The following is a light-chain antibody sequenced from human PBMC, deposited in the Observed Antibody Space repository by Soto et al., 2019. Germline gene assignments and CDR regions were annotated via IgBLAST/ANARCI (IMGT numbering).Light chain of an antibody. V-gene: IGLV2-8*01. CDR2: EVS. J-gene: IGLJ2*01. CDR3: SSYAGSKHLV. Sequence: QSALTQPPSASGSPGQSVTISCTGTSSDVGGYNYVSWYQQHPGTAPKLLIYEVSKRPSGVPDRFSGSKSGNTASLTVSGLQAEDEADYFCSSYAGSKHLVVGGGIKLTVL. CDR1: SSDVGGYNY.